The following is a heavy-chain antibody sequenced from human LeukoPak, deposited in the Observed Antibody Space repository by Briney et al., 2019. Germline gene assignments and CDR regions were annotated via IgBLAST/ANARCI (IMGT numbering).Heavy chain of an antibody. J-gene: IGHJ2*01. CDR2: FDPEDGET. CDR1: GYTLTELS. D-gene: IGHD3-22*01. V-gene: IGHV1-24*01. CDR3: ATAQRYYYDSSGGFDL. Sequence: ASMKVSCKVSGYTLTELSMHWVRQAPGKGLEWMGGFDPEDGETIYAQKFQGRVTMTEDTSTDTAYMELSSLRSEDTAVYYCATAQRYYYDSSGGFDLWGRGTLVTVSS.